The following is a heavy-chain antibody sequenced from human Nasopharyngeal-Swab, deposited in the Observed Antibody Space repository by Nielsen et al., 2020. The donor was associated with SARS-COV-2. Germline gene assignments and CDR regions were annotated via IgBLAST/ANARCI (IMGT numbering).Heavy chain of an antibody. V-gene: IGHV3-74*01. J-gene: IGHJ4*02. CDR2: ISDDGIIT. D-gene: IGHD5-18*01. CDR1: GFAFRSHW. Sequence: GESLKISCRASGFAFRSHWMDWVRQAPGKGLVWVSRISDDGIITNYADSVKGRFTISRDNAKNSLYLQMNSLRAEDTAVYYCARDPASYGYFDYWGQGTLVTVSS. CDR3: ARDPASYGYFDY.